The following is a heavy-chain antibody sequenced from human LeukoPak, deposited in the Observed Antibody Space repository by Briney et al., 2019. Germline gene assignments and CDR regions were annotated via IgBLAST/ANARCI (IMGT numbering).Heavy chain of an antibody. J-gene: IGHJ2*01. CDR1: GGSFSGYY. V-gene: IGHV4-34*01. Sequence: PSETLSLTCAVYGGSFSGYYWSWIRQPPGKGLEWIGEIYHSGSTNYNPSLKSRVTISVDTSKNQFSLKLSSVTAADTAVYYCARVSSSWYQDWYFDLWGRGTLVTVSS. CDR3: ARVSSSWYQDWYFDL. D-gene: IGHD6-13*01. CDR2: IYHSGST.